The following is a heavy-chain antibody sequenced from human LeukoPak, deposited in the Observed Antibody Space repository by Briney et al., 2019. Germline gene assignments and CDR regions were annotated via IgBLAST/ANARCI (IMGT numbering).Heavy chain of an antibody. CDR2: INEDGSVK. CDR3: ARDLGDSQHLSWFGP. Sequence: GESLRLSCAASGFAFSNYCMSWVRQAPGKGLEWVGNINEDGSVKYYVDSVKGRFTISRDNAKNLLYLQMNSLRAEDTAVYFCARDLGDSQHLSWFGPWGQGTLVTVSS. V-gene: IGHV3-7*05. D-gene: IGHD5-18*01. J-gene: IGHJ5*02. CDR1: GFAFSNYC.